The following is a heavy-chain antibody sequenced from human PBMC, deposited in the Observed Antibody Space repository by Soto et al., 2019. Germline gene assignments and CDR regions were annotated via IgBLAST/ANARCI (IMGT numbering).Heavy chain of an antibody. V-gene: IGHV4-34*01. D-gene: IGHD4-4*01. Sequence: QVQLQQWGAGLLKPSETLSLTCAVYGGSFSGYYWSWIRQPPGKGLEWIGEINHSGSTNYNPSLKGRFTIPVDTPKNQFSLKRTSVPAGDTGVYSCARKTTTFDYWGQGTLVTVSS. J-gene: IGHJ4*02. CDR3: ARKTTTFDY. CDR2: INHSGST. CDR1: GGSFSGYY.